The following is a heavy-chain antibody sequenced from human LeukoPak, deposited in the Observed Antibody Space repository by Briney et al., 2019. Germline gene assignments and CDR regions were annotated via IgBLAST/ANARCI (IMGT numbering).Heavy chain of an antibody. CDR1: GFTFDDYA. Sequence: GGSLRLSCAASGFTFDDYAMHWVRQAPGKGLEWVSGISWNSGSIGYADSVKGRFTISRDNAKNSLYLQMNSLRAEDTALYYCAYRGCSSTSCYAGLEGTDYWGQGTLVTVSS. CDR2: ISWNSGSI. CDR3: AYRGCSSTSCYAGLEGTDY. D-gene: IGHD2-2*01. V-gene: IGHV3-9*01. J-gene: IGHJ4*02.